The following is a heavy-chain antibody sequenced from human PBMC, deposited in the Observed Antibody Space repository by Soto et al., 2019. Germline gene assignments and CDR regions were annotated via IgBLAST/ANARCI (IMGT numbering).Heavy chain of an antibody. J-gene: IGHJ4*02. CDR3: AGFYVAAGAAPLEY. D-gene: IGHD1-26*01. Sequence: LRLSCAASGFTFSSYAMSWVRQAPGKGLEWVSAISGSGGSTYYADSVKGRFTISRDNSKNTLYLQMNSLRSEDTGIYYCAGFYVAAGAAPLEYWGQGTLVTVSS. CDR1: GFTFSSYA. CDR2: ISGSGGST. V-gene: IGHV3-23*01.